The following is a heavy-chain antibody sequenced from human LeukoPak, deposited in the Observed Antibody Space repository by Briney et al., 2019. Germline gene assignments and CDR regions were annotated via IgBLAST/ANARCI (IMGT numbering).Heavy chain of an antibody. J-gene: IGHJ6*01. CDR2: INLRVSA. Sequence: PETLCLTSALSGGSFSGYYWSWIREPPRERLWRSGEINLRVSANYNPSLKSRVTISVDTSKNQFYLKLSSVTAADTAVYYCARNLNIVVVPADIQRHYYYYGMDGWGQAAKVSVCS. D-gene: IGHD2-2*02. CDR3: ARNLNIVVVPADIQRHYYYYGMDG. CDR1: GGSFSGYY. V-gene: IGHV4-34*01.